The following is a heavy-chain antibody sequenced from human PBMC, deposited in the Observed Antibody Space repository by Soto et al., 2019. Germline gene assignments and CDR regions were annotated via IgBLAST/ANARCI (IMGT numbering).Heavy chain of an antibody. CDR3: ARVEYDYGDYGVVEGGYYFDY. Sequence: GASVKVSCKASGGTFSSYTISLVRQAPRQGLEWMGRIIPILGIANYAQKFQGRVTITADKSTSTAYMELSSLRSEDTAVYYCARVEYDYGDYGVVEGGYYFDYWGQGTLVTVSS. D-gene: IGHD4-17*01. J-gene: IGHJ4*02. CDR2: IIPILGIA. CDR1: GGTFSSYT. V-gene: IGHV1-69*02.